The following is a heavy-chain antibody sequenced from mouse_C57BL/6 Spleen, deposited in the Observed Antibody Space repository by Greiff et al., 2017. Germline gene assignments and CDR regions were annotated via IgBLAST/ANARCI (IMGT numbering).Heavy chain of an antibody. J-gene: IGHJ4*01. CDR2: IDPEDGDT. CDR3: TVTEVGTMDH. D-gene: IGHD1-1*01. CDR1: GFNIKDYY. V-gene: IGHV14-1*01. Sequence: EVQLQQSGAELVRPGASVTLSCTASGFNIKDYYMHWVKQRPEQGLEWIGRIDPEDGDTEYAPKFQGKATMTADTSSNTAYLPLSSLTSEDTAVYYCTVTEVGTMDHWGQGTSLTVSS.